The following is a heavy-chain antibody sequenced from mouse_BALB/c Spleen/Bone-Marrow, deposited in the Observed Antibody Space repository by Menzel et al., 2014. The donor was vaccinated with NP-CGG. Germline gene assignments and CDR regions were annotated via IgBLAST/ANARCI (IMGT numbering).Heavy chain of an antibody. CDR2: INPANGNA. D-gene: IGHD2-4*01. J-gene: IGHJ3*01. CDR3: ARWGITTGFAY. V-gene: IGHV14-3*02. CDR1: GFNIKDTY. Sequence: EVQLQQSGAELVKPGASVKLSCTASGFNIKDTYMHWVKQRPEQGLEWIGRINPANGNAKYDPKFQGKATITADTSSNTAYLQLSSLTSEDTAVYYCARWGITTGFAYWGQGTLVTVSA.